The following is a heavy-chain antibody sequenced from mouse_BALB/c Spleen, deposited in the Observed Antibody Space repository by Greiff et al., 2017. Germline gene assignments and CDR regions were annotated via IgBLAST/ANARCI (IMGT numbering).Heavy chain of an antibody. J-gene: IGHJ1*01. CDR2: IRLKSNNYAT. CDR1: GFTFSNYW. D-gene: IGHD1-1*01. CDR3: TRSGSSYGYFDV. Sequence: EVKLVESGGGLVQPGGSMKLSCVASGFTFSNYWMNWVRQSPEKGLEWVAEIRLKSNNYATHYAESVKGRFTISRDDSKSSVYLQMNNLRAEDTGIYYCTRSGSSYGYFDVWGAGTTVTVSS. V-gene: IGHV6-6*02.